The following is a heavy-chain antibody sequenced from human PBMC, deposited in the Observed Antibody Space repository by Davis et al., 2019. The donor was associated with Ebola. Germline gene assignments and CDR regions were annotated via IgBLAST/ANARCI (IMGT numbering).Heavy chain of an antibody. CDR1: GYTFTGYY. V-gene: IGHV1-2*06. J-gene: IGHJ3*02. CDR2: INPNSSGT. Sequence: AASVKVSCKASGYTFTGYYMHWVRQAPGQGLECMGRINPNSSGTNYAQKFQGRVTMTRDTSISTAYMELSRLRSDDTAVYYCAREDTLYDAFDIWGQGTMVTVSS. CDR3: AREDTLYDAFDI. D-gene: IGHD5-18*01.